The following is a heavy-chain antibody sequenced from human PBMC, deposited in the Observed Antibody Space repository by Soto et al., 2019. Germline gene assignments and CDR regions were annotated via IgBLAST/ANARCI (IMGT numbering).Heavy chain of an antibody. CDR1: GGTFSSYA. V-gene: IGHV1-69*06. D-gene: IGHD2-15*01. Sequence: SVKVSCKASGGTFSSYAISWVRQAPGQGLEWMGGIIPIFGTANYAQKFQGRVTITADKSTSTAYMELSSLRSEDTAVYYCAVRGAGYCSGGSCPAVRYFDYWGQGTLVTVSS. J-gene: IGHJ4*02. CDR2: IIPIFGTA. CDR3: AVRGAGYCSGGSCPAVRYFDY.